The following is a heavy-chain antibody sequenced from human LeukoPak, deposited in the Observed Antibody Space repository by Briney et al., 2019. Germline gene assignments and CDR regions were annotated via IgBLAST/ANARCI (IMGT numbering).Heavy chain of an antibody. CDR1: GYTFTSYG. Sequence: ASVTVSCKASGYTFTSYGISWVRQAPGQGLEWMGWISAYNGNTNYAQKLQGRVTMTTDTSTSTAYMELRSLRSDDTAVYYCARAWYSSSWYPYYYYGMDVWGQGTTVTVSS. V-gene: IGHV1-18*01. J-gene: IGHJ6*02. CDR2: ISAYNGNT. D-gene: IGHD6-13*01. CDR3: ARAWYSSSWYPYYYYGMDV.